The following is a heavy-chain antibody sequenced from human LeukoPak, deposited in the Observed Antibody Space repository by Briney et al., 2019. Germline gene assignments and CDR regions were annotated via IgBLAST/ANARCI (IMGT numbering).Heavy chain of an antibody. CDR1: GDAITISSYH. J-gene: IGHJ4*02. CDR2: MYYSGST. D-gene: IGHD3-10*01. V-gene: IGHV4-39*01. Sequence: SETLSLTCTVSGDAITISSYHWGWVRQPPGKGLEWIGSMYYSGSTYYNPSLKSRVTMSVDTSKNQFSLKVTSVTAADTATYYCARQRRFGEPRAFDYRGQGALVTVSS. CDR3: ARQRRFGEPRAFDY.